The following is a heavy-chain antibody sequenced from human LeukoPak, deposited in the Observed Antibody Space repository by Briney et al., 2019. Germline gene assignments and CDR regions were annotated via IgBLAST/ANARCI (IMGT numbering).Heavy chain of an antibody. CDR1: AGSITNYY. CDR3: ARDYYDSDGYWDYFDY. CDR2: IYASGRT. Sequence: SETTPLTCTVLAGSITNYYWSCLRQPARYRLYRIGRIYASGRTNCNPALKTRLTMSVDTSKDQFSLRMSSVTAADTAVYFCARDYYDSDGYWDYFDYWGQGTLVTVST. V-gene: IGHV4-4*07. J-gene: IGHJ4*02. D-gene: IGHD3-22*01.